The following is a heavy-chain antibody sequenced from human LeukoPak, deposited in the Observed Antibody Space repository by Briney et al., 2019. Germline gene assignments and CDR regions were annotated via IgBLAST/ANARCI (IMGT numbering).Heavy chain of an antibody. CDR2: ISYDGSNK. J-gene: IGHJ3*02. CDR3: ARGDDAFDI. CDR1: GFTFSSYG. Sequence: GGSLRLSCAASGFTFSSYGMHWVRQAPGKGLEWVAVISYDGSNKYYADSVKGRFTISRDNSKNTLYLQMNSLRAEDTAVYYCARGDDAFDIWGQGTMVTVSS. V-gene: IGHV3-30*19.